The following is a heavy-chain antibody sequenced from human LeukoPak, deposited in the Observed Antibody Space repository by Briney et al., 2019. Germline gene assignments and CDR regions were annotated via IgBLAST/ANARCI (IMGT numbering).Heavy chain of an antibody. CDR3: ARVVEIGDFWSGYYPSWFDP. V-gene: IGHV3-21*01. Sequence: PGGSLRLSCAASGFTFSSYAMSWVRQAPGKGLEWVSSISSSSSYIYYADSVKGRFTISRDNAKNSLYLQMNSLRAEDTAVYYCARVVEIGDFWSGYYPSWFDPWGQGTLVTVSS. CDR1: GFTFSSYA. D-gene: IGHD3-3*01. CDR2: ISSSSSYI. J-gene: IGHJ5*02.